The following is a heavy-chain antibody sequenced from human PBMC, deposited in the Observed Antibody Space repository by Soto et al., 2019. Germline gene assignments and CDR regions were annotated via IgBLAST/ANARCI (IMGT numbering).Heavy chain of an antibody. CDR3: ARGVYGSGTYYTGPSAFDI. CDR2: TIPVFNTA. D-gene: IGHD3-10*01. Sequence: QVQLEQSGAEVKKPGSSVKVSCKASGGTLSDHGVAWLRQAPGQGLEWMGGTIPVFNTAKYAQKFQCRVTVTADKFTNIAYMELRSLRSADTAFYFCARGVYGSGTYYTGPSAFDIWGQGTMVIVSS. J-gene: IGHJ3*02. V-gene: IGHV1-69*06. CDR1: GGTLSDHG.